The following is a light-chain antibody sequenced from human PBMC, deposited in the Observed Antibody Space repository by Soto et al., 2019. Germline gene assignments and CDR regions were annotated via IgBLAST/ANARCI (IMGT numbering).Light chain of an antibody. CDR2: GNS. Sequence: QSVLTQPPSVSGAPVQRVTISCTGSRGNIGAGYDVHWYQQLPGTAPKLVIYGNSNRPSGVPDRISGSKSGTSASLAITGLQAEDEADYYCHSYDSSLGGARVFGGGTKLTVL. CDR3: HSYDSSLGGARV. J-gene: IGLJ2*01. V-gene: IGLV1-40*01. CDR1: RGNIGAGYD.